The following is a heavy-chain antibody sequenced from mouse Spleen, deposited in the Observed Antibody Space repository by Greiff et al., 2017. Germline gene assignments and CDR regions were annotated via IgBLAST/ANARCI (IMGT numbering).Heavy chain of an antibody. D-gene: IGHD6-1*01. CDR2: ISSGGGNT. V-gene: IGHV5-9*04. Sequence: EVKVVESGGGLVKLGGSLKLSCAASGFTFSSYAMSWVRQTPEKRLEWVATISSGGGNTYYPDSVKGRFTISRDNAKNTLYLQMTSLRSEDTAMYYCARQLFDYWGQGTTLTVSS. J-gene: IGHJ2*01. CDR1: GFTFSSYA. CDR3: ARQLFDY.